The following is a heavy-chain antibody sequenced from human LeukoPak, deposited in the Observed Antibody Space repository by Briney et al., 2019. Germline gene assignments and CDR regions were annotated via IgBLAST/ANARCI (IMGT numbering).Heavy chain of an antibody. CDR3: ARDADTAMANFGY. D-gene: IGHD5-18*01. CDR2: INPNSGGT. V-gene: IGHV1-2*02. J-gene: IGHJ4*02. CDR1: GYTFTGYY. Sequence: ASVKVSCTASGYTFTGYYMHWVRQAPGQGLEWMGWINPNSGGTNYAQKFQGRVTMTRDTSISTAYMELSRLRSDDTAVYYCARDADTAMANFGYWGQGTLVTVSS.